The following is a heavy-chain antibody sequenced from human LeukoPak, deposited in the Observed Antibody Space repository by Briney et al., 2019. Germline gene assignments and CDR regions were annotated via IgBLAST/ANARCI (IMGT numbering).Heavy chain of an antibody. D-gene: IGHD2-2*01. V-gene: IGHV3-30*04. J-gene: IGHJ4*02. Sequence: GRSLRLSCAASGFTFSSYAMHWVRQAPGKGLEWVAVISYDGSNKYYADSVKGRFTISRDNSKNTLYLQMNSLRPEDTAVYYWATGPVVDSDWGQGALVTVSS. CDR3: ATGPVVDSD. CDR2: ISYDGSNK. CDR1: GFTFSSYA.